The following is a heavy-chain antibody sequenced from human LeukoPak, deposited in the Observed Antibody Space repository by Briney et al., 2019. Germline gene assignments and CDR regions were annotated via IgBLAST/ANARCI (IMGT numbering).Heavy chain of an antibody. Sequence: GGSMRLSCAASGFTFSDYTMNWVRQAPGKGLEWVSYITGGSSTIYYADSVEGRFTISRDNAKNSLYLEMSSLRGEDTAVYYCVREVFCSVDCPSPLDFWGQGTLVTVSS. V-gene: IGHV3-48*04. CDR1: GFTFSDYT. J-gene: IGHJ4*02. CDR2: ITGGSSTI. CDR3: VREVFCSVDCPSPLDF. D-gene: IGHD2-21*02.